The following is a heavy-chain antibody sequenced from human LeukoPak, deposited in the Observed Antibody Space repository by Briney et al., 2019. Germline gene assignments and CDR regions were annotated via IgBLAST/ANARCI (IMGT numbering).Heavy chain of an antibody. CDR1: GFTFSSYA. D-gene: IGHD4-23*01. CDR2: ISGSGGST. V-gene: IGHV3-23*01. J-gene: IGHJ4*02. Sequence: GGSLRLSCAAAGFTFSSYAMNWVRQAPGKGLEWVSVISGSGGSTYYADSVKGRFTISRDNSKNTLYLQMNSLKTEDTAVYYCTTDLYGGNQFDYWGQGTLVTVSS. CDR3: TTDLYGGNQFDY.